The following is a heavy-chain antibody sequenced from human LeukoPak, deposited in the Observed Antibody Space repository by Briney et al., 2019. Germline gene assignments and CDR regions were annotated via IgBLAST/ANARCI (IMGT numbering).Heavy chain of an antibody. D-gene: IGHD4-11*01. V-gene: IGHV3-7*01. J-gene: IGHJ6*03. CDR2: IREDGGQK. Sequence: GGSLRLSCTAPGFTFSNYYMSWVRQAPGKGLEWVANIREDGGQKNYVDSVKGRFTISRDNGENSLSLQMNSLRAEDTAVYYCVREATVSFYYFYYMDVWAMGPRSPSP. CDR1: GFTFSNYY. CDR3: VREATVSFYYFYYMDV.